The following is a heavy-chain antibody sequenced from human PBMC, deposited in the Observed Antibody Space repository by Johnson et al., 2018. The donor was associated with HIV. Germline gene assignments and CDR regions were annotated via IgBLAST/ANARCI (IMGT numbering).Heavy chain of an antibody. V-gene: IGHV3-30*04. CDR2: ISYDGSNK. CDR3: ATRDPTHRPGVFDI. Sequence: QVQLVESGGGMVKPGGSLRLSCASSGFTFSSYAMHWVRQAPAKGLEWVAVISYDGSNKYYEDSVKGRFTNSRDNSKKPLYLQMNSLRAEDTAVYYCATRDPTHRPGVFDIWGQGTMVTISS. J-gene: IGHJ3*02. CDR1: GFTFSSYA. D-gene: IGHD1-14*01.